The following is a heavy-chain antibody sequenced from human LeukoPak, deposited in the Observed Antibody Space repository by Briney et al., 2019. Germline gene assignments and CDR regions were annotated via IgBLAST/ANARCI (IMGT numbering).Heavy chain of an antibody. J-gene: IGHJ4*02. D-gene: IGHD3-10*01. V-gene: IGHV3-7*01. CDR3: ASEPWGSGSYPNYFDS. Sequence: WGSVRLSCADSGFTFSSYWMSWVRQAPGQGLEWVASIKEDGGEKYYVESVKGRFTISRDNATNSLYLKMSSLRAADTDVYYCASEPWGSGSYPNYFDSWGQGTLVTVSS. CDR1: GFTFSSYW. CDR2: IKEDGGEK.